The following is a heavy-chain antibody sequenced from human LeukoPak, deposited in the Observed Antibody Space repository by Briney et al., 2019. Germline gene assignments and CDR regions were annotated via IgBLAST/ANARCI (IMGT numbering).Heavy chain of an antibody. V-gene: IGHV4-4*02. CDR2: IYHSGSP. CDR1: GFTFSNYNM. CDR3: ARVNINNWHSCDY. J-gene: IGHJ4*02. D-gene: IGHD1-1*01. Sequence: PGGSLRLSCAASGFTFSNYNMNWVRQPPGKGLEWIGEIYHSGSPNYNPSLKSRVTISVDKSRNHFSLNLSSVTAADTAVYYCARVNINNWHSCDYWGQGTLVTVSS.